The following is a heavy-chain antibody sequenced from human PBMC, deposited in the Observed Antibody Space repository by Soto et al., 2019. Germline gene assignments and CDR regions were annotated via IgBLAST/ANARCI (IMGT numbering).Heavy chain of an antibody. J-gene: IGHJ4*02. CDR1: GFTFSSYP. CDR2: ISGSGGST. Sequence: GGSLRLSCAASGFTFSSYPMSWVRQAPGKGLEWVSAISGSGGSTYYADSVKGRFTISRDNSKNTLYLQMNSLRAEDTAVYYCAKDGYYDFWSGYGGAYYFDYWGQGTLVTVSS. D-gene: IGHD3-3*01. V-gene: IGHV3-23*01. CDR3: AKDGYYDFWSGYGGAYYFDY.